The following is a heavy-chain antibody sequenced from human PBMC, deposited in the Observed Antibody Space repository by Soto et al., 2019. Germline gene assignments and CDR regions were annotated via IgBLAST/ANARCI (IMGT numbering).Heavy chain of an antibody. Sequence: PSETLSLTCTVSSGSVSSVSYYWSWIRQPPGKGLEWIGYMYYSGSTNYNPSFKSRVTMSVDTSKNQFSLRLRSVTAADTAVYYCARESLNFWLDPWGQGTLVTVSS. V-gene: IGHV4-61*01. CDR2: MYYSGST. J-gene: IGHJ5*02. CDR1: SGSVSSVSYY. CDR3: ARESLNFWLDP.